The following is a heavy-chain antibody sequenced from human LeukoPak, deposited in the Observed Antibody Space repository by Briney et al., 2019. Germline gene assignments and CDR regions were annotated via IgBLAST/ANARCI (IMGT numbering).Heavy chain of an antibody. J-gene: IGHJ4*02. D-gene: IGHD6-19*01. CDR1: GGSISDINYY. CDR3: GRGSGWYY. CDR2: VYYSGST. Sequence: PSETLSLTCNVSGGSISDINYYWAWIRQPPGKGLEWIASVYYSGSTHYNPSLKSRVTISGDTSKNQFSLKVTSVTVADTAVYYCGRGSGWYYWGQGTLVTVSS. V-gene: IGHV4-39*07.